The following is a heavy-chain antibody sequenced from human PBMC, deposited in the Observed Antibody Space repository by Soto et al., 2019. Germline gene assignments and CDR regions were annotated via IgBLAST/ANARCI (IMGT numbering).Heavy chain of an antibody. D-gene: IGHD6-13*01. J-gene: IGHJ4*02. CDR3: ARGSSSWYFGY. Sequence: QVQLVESGGGVVQPGRSLRLSCAASGFTFSSYGMHWVRQAPGKRLEWVAVIWYDGSNKYYADSVKGRFTISRDNSKNTLYLQMNSLRAEDTAVYYCARGSSSWYFGYWGQGTLVIVSA. CDR2: IWYDGSNK. CDR1: GFTFSSYG. V-gene: IGHV3-33*01.